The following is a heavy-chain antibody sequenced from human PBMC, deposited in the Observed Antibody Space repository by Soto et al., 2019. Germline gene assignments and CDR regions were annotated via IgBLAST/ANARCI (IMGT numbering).Heavy chain of an antibody. Sequence: GGSLRLSCAASGFTFNSYWIHWVRQAPGKGLVWVSRINSDGSSTSYADSVKGRFTISRDNTKNTLYLQMNSLRAEDTAVYYCASSLLTPFDYWGQGTLVTVSS. J-gene: IGHJ4*02. CDR3: ASSLLTPFDY. D-gene: IGHD7-27*01. CDR2: INSDGSST. V-gene: IGHV3-74*01. CDR1: GFTFNSYW.